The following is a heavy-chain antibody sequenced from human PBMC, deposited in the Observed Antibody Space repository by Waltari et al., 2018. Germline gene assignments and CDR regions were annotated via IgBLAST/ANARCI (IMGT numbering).Heavy chain of an antibody. Sequence: QVQLQESGPGLVKPSETLSLTCTVSGGSISSYYWSWIRQPPGKGLEWIGYIYYSGSTNYNPALKSRVTISVDTSKNQFSLKLSSVTAADTAVYYCARVHGLVRGVIDYWGQGTLVTVSS. CDR3: ARVHGLVRGVIDY. D-gene: IGHD3-10*01. CDR2: IYYSGST. V-gene: IGHV4-59*01. J-gene: IGHJ4*02. CDR1: GGSISSYY.